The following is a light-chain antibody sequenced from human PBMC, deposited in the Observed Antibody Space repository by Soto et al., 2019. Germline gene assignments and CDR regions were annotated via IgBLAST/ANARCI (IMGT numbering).Light chain of an antibody. CDR1: QSVSTN. Sequence: EIVMTQSTATLSVSPGERATLACRASQSVSTNLAWYHHKHGQAPRLLIYGTYIMATSITARFSGSGSGTEFNLTTTILQYQDFAVYYCQQYNNWLSLILGGGTKVEMK. J-gene: IGKJ4*01. CDR2: GTY. V-gene: IGKV3D-15*03. CDR3: QQYNNWLSLI.